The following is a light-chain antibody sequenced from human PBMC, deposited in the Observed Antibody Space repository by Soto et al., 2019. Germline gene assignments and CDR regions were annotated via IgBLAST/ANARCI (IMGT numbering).Light chain of an antibody. CDR1: SSNFGAGND. V-gene: IGLV1-40*01. CDR2: GNN. Sequence: QSVLTQPPSVSGAPGQRVIISCTGSSSNFGAGNDVQWYQHLPETAPKLLIFGNNNRPSGVPDRFSGSKSGNTASLAISGLQAEDDADYYCQSYDSSLRAYVFGTGTKLTVL. CDR3: QSYDSSLRAYV. J-gene: IGLJ1*01.